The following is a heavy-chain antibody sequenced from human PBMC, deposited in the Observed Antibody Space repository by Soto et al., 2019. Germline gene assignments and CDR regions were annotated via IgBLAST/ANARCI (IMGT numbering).Heavy chain of an antibody. CDR2: LRYDGRNK. CDR3: VREVGDPAEPKNDALNI. V-gene: IGHV3-33*01. Sequence: QVQLVESGGGVVQPGMSLTLSCVVSGFTFRSCGMHWVRQAPGKGLEWVAVLRYDGRNKYYGDSVKGRVTMSRDKFSSTLYLQMDSLRVDDSAVYYCVREVGDPAEPKNDALNIWGRGTAVTVAS. CDR1: GFTFRSCG. J-gene: IGHJ3*02.